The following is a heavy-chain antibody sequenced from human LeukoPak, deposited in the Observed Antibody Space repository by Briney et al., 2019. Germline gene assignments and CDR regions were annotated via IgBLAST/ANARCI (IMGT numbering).Heavy chain of an antibody. V-gene: IGHV4-34*01. CDR1: GGSFSDYY. D-gene: IGHD3-22*01. J-gene: IGHJ6*03. CDR2: MSPSGSS. Sequence: SETLSLTCAVYGGSFSDYYWAWIRQTPGKGLEWVGEMSPSGSSNYNPSLKSRVTISVDTSKNQFSLKLRSVTAADTAVYYCARGRQDVNMILVVMAGVSYYLDVWSKGTTVTVS. CDR3: ARGRQDVNMILVVMAGVSYYLDV.